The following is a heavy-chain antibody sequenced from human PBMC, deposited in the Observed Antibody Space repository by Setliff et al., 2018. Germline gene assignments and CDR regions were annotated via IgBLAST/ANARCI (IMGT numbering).Heavy chain of an antibody. CDR1: GDSVSTGTW. CDR3: ASRPSAEFFDY. CDR2: IFHSGST. Sequence: SETLSLTCAVSGDSVSTGTWWSWVRQPPGKGLEWIGEIFHSGSTNYNPSLKSRVTFSVDKSKNQFSLKLTPVTAADTAVYYCASRPSAEFFDYWGQGTVVTVSS. V-gene: IGHV4-4*02. D-gene: IGHD6-25*01. J-gene: IGHJ4*02.